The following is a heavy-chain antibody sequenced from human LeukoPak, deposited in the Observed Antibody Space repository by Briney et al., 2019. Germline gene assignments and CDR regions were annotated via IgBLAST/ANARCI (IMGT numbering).Heavy chain of an antibody. J-gene: IGHJ5*02. CDR2: IWYDGSNK. V-gene: IGHV3-33*01. D-gene: IGHD2-2*01. CDR3: ARDYCSSTSCYYLNWFDP. Sequence: PGGSLRLSCAASGFTFSSYGMHWVCQAPGKGLEWVAVIWYDGSNKYYADSVKGRFTISRDNSKNTLYLQMNSLRAEDTAVYYCARDYCSSTSCYYLNWFDPWGQGTLVTVSS. CDR1: GFTFSSYG.